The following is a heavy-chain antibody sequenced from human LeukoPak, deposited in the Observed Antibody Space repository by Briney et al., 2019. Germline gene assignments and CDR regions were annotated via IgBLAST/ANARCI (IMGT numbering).Heavy chain of an antibody. D-gene: IGHD5-12*01. CDR2: IYPGDSDT. J-gene: IGHJ4*02. Sequence: GESLKISCKGSGYSFTSYWIGWVRQMPGKGLEWMGIIYPGDSDTRYSPSFQGQVTISADKSITTAYLQWSSLKASDTAMYYCARHEIGGYSGYYLDYWGQGTLVTVSS. CDR3: ARHEIGGYSGYYLDY. CDR1: GYSFTSYW. V-gene: IGHV5-51*01.